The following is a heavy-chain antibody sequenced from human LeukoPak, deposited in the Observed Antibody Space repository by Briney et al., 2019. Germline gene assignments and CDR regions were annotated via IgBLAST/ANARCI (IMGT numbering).Heavy chain of an antibody. V-gene: IGHV4-38-2*02. CDR2: IYHSGST. Sequence: SETLSLTCTVSGYSISSAYYWGWIRQPPGKGLEWIGSIYHSGSTYYNPSLKSRVTISVDTSKNQFSLKVNSVTAADTAVYYCARSPYGDYQYNWFDPLGQGTLVTVSS. CDR1: GYSISSAYY. J-gene: IGHJ5*02. D-gene: IGHD4-17*01. CDR3: ARSPYGDYQYNWFDP.